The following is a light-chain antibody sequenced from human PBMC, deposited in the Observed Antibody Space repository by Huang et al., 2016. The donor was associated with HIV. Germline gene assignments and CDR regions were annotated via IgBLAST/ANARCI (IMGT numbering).Light chain of an antibody. CDR1: QSLLHSNGYNY. CDR3: MQALQTPV. V-gene: IGKV2-28*01. Sequence: EIVMTQSPLSLPVTPGEPASISCRSSQSLLHSNGYNYLDGYLQKPGQSPQLLSYLGSNRAAGVPDRFSGSGSGTDFTLKISRVEAEDVGIYYCMQALQTPVFGPGTRVDIK. CDR2: LGS. J-gene: IGKJ3*01.